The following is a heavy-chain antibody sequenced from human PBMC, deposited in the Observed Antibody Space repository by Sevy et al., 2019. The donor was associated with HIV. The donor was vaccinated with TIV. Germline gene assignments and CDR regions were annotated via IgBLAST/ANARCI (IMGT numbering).Heavy chain of an antibody. J-gene: IGHJ3*01. D-gene: IGHD2-21*02. CDR3: ARDFLAVTAIPSDAFDV. CDR2: INPNTSDT. V-gene: IGHV1-2*02. CDR1: GYTFTGYY. Sequence: ASAKVSCKASGYTFTGYYVNWVRQAPGQGLEWMGWINPNTSDTVYSVKFQGRVTMTRDTSISTAYMQLSRLKSDDTAVYYCARDFLAVTAIPSDAFDVWGPGTMVTVSS.